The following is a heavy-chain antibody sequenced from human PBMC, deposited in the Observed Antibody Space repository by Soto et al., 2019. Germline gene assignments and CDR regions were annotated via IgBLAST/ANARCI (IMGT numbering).Heavy chain of an antibody. V-gene: IGHV4-31*03. D-gene: IGHD2-15*01. J-gene: IGHJ5*02. CDR2: IYYSGRT. CDR3: ARYWSGVSCYDWFDP. CDR1: GGSITSGNYY. Sequence: SETLSLTCTVSGGSITSGNYYWSWIRQHPGKGLEWIGYIYYSGRTYYNPSLKSRVTISLDMSKNQFSLKLSSVTAADTALYYCARYWSGVSCYDWFDPWGQGTRVTVSS.